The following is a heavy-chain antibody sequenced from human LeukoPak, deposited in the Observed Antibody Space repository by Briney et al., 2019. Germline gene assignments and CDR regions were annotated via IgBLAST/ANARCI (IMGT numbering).Heavy chain of an antibody. CDR2: INPSGGST. J-gene: IGHJ6*02. Sequence: ASVKVSCKASGYTFTSYYMHWVRQAPGQGLEWMGIINPSGGSTSYAQKFQGRVTMTRDTSTSTVYMELSSLRSEDTAVYYCARDPPHYDILTGYRGYYYYYGMDVWGQGTTVTVSS. CDR1: GYTFTSYY. CDR3: ARDPPHYDILTGYRGYYYYYGMDV. V-gene: IGHV1-46*01. D-gene: IGHD3-9*01.